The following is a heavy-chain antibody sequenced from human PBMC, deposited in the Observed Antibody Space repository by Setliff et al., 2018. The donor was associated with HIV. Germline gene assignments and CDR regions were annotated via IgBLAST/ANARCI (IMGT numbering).Heavy chain of an antibody. J-gene: IGHJ6*03. CDR1: GFTFSNVW. Sequence: GGSLRLSCVTSGFTFSNVWMSWVRQAPGKGLEWVATIKTHGETIYYVDSVKGRFTISRDNAKNSLFLQMTSLRADDTAVYYCARDNGDYYYYYMDVWGKGTTVTVSS. CDR3: ARDNGDYYYYYMDV. D-gene: IGHD2-8*01. CDR2: IKTHGETI. V-gene: IGHV3-7*03.